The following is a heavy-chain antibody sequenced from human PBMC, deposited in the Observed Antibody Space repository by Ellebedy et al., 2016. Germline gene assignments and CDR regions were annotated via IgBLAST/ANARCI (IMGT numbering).Heavy chain of an antibody. Sequence: GGSLRLSCTASGFTFSAYSMNWVRQAPGKGLEWVSSITSSSSYIYYADSVKGRFAISRDNAKNSLYLQMNSLRAEDTAVYYCASSGWGGSYILGWGQGTLVTVSS. D-gene: IGHD1-26*01. CDR2: ITSSSSYI. J-gene: IGHJ4*02. CDR1: GFTFSAYS. CDR3: ASSGWGGSYILG. V-gene: IGHV3-21*01.